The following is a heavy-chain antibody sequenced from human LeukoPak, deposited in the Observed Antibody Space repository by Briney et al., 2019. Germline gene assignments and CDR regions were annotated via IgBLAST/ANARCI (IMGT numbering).Heavy chain of an antibody. CDR1: GGSISDYY. J-gene: IGHJ4*02. D-gene: IGHD5-24*01. Sequence: SETLSLTCTVPGGSISDYYWSWIRQPPGKGLEWIGYISYSGSTDYNPSLKSRVTMSVDTSKNQFSLKLNSVTPADTAIYYCTRDRRDGYNDVDYWGQGTLVTVSS. CDR2: ISYSGST. CDR3: TRDRRDGYNDVDY. V-gene: IGHV4-59*01.